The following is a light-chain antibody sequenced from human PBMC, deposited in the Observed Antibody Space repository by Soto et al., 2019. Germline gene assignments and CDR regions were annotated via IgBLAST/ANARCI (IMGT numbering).Light chain of an antibody. CDR3: QQRYNWPPT. V-gene: IGKV3-11*01. Sequence: EIVLTQSPATLSLSPGERATLSCRASQYVSSFLAWDQQKAGQAPRLLIYDASHRATGILARFSGSGSGTDFTLTINSLAPEDFALYYCQQRYNWPPTFGQGTKVDSK. J-gene: IGKJ1*01. CDR1: QYVSSF. CDR2: DAS.